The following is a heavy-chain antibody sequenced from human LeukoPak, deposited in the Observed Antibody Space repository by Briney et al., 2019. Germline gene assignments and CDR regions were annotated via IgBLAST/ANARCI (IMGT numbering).Heavy chain of an antibody. J-gene: IGHJ5*02. Sequence: GGSLRLSCAASVSTFSSYAMSWVRQAPGKGLEWVSAISGSGGSTHYADSVKGRFTISRDNSKNTLYLQMNSLRAEDTAVYYCAKGGTSWFDPWGQGTLVTVSS. CDR2: ISGSGGST. V-gene: IGHV3-23*01. CDR3: AKGGTSWFDP. CDR1: VSTFSSYA.